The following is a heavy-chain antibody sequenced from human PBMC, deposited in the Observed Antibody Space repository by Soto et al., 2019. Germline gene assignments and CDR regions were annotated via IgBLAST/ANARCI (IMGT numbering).Heavy chain of an antibody. J-gene: IGHJ4*02. Sequence: PSETLSLTCAVSGGSISSSNWWSWVRQPPGKGLEWNGEIYHSGSTNYNPSLKSRVTISVDKYKNQFSLKLSSVTAADTAVYYCERYFYDYGDYRFDYSGQGTRVTVAS. CDR2: IYHSGST. CDR1: GGSISSSNW. D-gene: IGHD4-17*01. CDR3: ERYFYDYGDYRFDY. V-gene: IGHV4-4*02.